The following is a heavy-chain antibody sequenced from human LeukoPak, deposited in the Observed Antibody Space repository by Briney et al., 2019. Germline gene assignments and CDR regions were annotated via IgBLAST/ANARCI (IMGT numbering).Heavy chain of an antibody. CDR1: GYTFTSYG. CDR3: ARDGYYDYVWGSSNGDLDLNAFDI. J-gene: IGHJ3*02. Sequence: VASVKVSCKASGYTFTSYGISWVRQAPGQGLEWMGWISAYNGNTNYAQKLQGRVTMTTDTSTSTAYMELRSLRSDDTAVYYCARDGYYDYVWGSSNGDLDLNAFDIWGQGTMVTVSS. D-gene: IGHD3-16*01. CDR2: ISAYNGNT. V-gene: IGHV1-18*01.